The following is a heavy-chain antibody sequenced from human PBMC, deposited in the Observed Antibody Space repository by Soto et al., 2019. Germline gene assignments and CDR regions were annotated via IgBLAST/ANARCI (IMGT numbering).Heavy chain of an antibody. CDR2: ISSSSSYI. Sequence: PGGSLRLSCAASGFTFSSYSMNWVRQAPGKGLEWVSSISSSSSYIYYADSVKGRFTTSRDNAKNSLYLQMNSLRAEDTAVYYCAADIVVVPAAIPALRSYYYGMDVWGQGTTVTVSS. CDR1: GFTFSSYS. V-gene: IGHV3-21*01. CDR3: AADIVVVPAAIPALRSYYYGMDV. D-gene: IGHD2-2*01. J-gene: IGHJ6*02.